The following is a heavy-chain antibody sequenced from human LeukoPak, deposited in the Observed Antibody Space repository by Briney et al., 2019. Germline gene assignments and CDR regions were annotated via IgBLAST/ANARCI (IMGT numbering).Heavy chain of an antibody. CDR3: ARTPSSGWPNTFDY. CDR1: GGSFGGYY. V-gene: IGHV4-34*01. J-gene: IGHJ4*02. Sequence: PSETLSLTCAVYGGSFGGYYWSCIRQPPGKGLEWIGEINHSGSTNYNPSLKSRVTISVDTSKNQFSLKLSSVTAADTAVYYCARTPSSGWPNTFDYWGQGTLVTVSS. CDR2: INHSGST. D-gene: IGHD6-19*01.